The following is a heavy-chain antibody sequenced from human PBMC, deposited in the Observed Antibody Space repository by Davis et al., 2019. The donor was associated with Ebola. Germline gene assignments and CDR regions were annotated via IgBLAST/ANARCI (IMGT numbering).Heavy chain of an antibody. V-gene: IGHV3-21*01. CDR1: GFTFSIYS. CDR3: ARGGIAAAGTGGVYNWFDP. D-gene: IGHD6-13*01. Sequence: PGGSLRLSCAASGFTFSIYSMNWVRQAPGKGLEWVSSISSSSSYIYYADSVKGRFTISRDNAKNSLCLQMNSLRAEDTAVYYCARGGIAAAGTGGVYNWFDPWGQGTLVTVSS. CDR2: ISSSSSYI. J-gene: IGHJ5*02.